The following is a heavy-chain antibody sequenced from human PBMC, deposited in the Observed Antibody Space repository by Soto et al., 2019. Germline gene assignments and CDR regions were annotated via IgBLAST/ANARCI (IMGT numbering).Heavy chain of an antibody. CDR2: ISSSGATI. V-gene: IGHV3-11*01. CDR3: ARGIYCSGGSCYAAASWFDP. Sequence: QVQLVESGGGLVKPGGSLRLSCAASGFSFSDYYMSWIRQPPGKGLEWVSYISSSGATIYYADSLKGRFTISRDNAKNSLYRQMNSLRAEDTAVYYCARGIYCSGGSCYAAASWFDPWGQGTLVTVSS. CDR1: GFSFSDYY. D-gene: IGHD2-15*01. J-gene: IGHJ5*02.